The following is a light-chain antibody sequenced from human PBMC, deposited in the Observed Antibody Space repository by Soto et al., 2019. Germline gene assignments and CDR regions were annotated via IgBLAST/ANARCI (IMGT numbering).Light chain of an antibody. Sequence: DIQMTQSPSSLSASVGDRVTITCRASQSISSYLNWYQQKPGKAPKLLIYAASSLQSGGPSRFSGNGSGTDFTLTISSLQPEDCATYYCQQSYSTPTFGQRTKLQIK. CDR2: AAS. J-gene: IGKJ2*01. CDR1: QSISSY. V-gene: IGKV1-39*01. CDR3: QQSYSTPT.